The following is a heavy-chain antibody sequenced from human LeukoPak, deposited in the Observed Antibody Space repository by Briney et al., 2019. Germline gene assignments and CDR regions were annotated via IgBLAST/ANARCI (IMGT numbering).Heavy chain of an antibody. CDR1: GYTFTGYY. CDR3: ARAKLDDCGGVCDQYFQH. D-gene: IGHD2-21*02. Sequence: ASVTVSCKASGYTFTGYYMHWMRQAPGQGLEWMGWINPNSGGTNFAQKFQGRVTLTRDTSINTAYMELSSLRSDDTAVYYCARAKLDDCGGVCDQYFQHWGQGTLVTVSS. J-gene: IGHJ1*01. V-gene: IGHV1-2*02. CDR2: INPNSGGT.